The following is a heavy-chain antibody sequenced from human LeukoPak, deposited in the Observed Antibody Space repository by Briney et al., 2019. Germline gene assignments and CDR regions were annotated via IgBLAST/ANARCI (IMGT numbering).Heavy chain of an antibody. J-gene: IGHJ2*01. CDR1: GGSISSYY. Sequence: SETLSLTCTVSGGSISSYYWSWLRQPAGKGLEWIGRIYSSGSTNYNPSLKGRVTMSVDTSKNQFSLKLSSVTAADTAVYYCARGQYHLLYWYFDLWGRGTLVTVSS. CDR2: IYSSGST. CDR3: ARGQYHLLYWYFDL. V-gene: IGHV4-4*07. D-gene: IGHD2-2*01.